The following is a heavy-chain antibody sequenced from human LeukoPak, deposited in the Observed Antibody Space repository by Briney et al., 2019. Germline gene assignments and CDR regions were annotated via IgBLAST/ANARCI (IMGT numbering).Heavy chain of an antibody. CDR3: ARGEYGLFDY. CDR2: IYYSGST. CDR1: GGSISGGSYY. Sequence: SETLSLTCTVSGGSISGGSYYWSWVRQPPGKGLEWIGYIYYSGSTKYNLSLKSRVTISVDTSKNQLSLKLSSVTAADTAVYYCARGEYGLFDYWGQGTLVTVSS. D-gene: IGHD2/OR15-2a*01. J-gene: IGHJ4*02. V-gene: IGHV4-61*01.